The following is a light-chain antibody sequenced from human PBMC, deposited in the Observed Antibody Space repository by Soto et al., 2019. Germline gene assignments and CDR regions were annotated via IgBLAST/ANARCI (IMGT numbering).Light chain of an antibody. CDR2: DAS. CDR1: QDLSDY. J-gene: IGKJ2*01. V-gene: IGKV1-33*01. CDR3: QQYDNVPYT. Sequence: DIQMTQSPSSLSASVGDRVTFTCQASQDLSDYLNWYQQKPGKAPDLLIYDASNLETGVPSRLRGSGSGTDFTFTISGLQPEDIATYYCQQYDNVPYTFGQGTKLEIK.